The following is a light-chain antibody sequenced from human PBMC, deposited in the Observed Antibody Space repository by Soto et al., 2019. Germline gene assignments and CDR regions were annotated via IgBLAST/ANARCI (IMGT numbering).Light chain of an antibody. CDR3: SSYTSSSTV. V-gene: IGLV2-14*01. CDR2: EVS. Sequence: QSALTQPASVSGSPGQSITISCTGTSSDVGGYNYVSWYQQHPGKAPKLMIYEVSNRPSGVSNRFSGSKSGNTASLTISGLQAEEEDDYYCSSYTSSSTVFGGGTKVTVL. J-gene: IGLJ3*02. CDR1: SSDVGGYNY.